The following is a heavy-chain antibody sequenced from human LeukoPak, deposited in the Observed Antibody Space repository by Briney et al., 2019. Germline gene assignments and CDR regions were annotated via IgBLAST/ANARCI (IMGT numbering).Heavy chain of an antibody. D-gene: IGHD3/OR15-3a*01. Sequence: GESLKISCKGSGYSFSTHWIGWVRQMPGKGLEWMGIIYPGDSDTRYSPSFQGQVTISADKSVSTAYLQWSSLKASDTAMYYCVRVLWTWALNYYYGMDVWGQGTTVTVSS. J-gene: IGHJ6*02. V-gene: IGHV5-51*01. CDR1: GYSFSTHW. CDR2: IYPGDSDT. CDR3: VRVLWTWALNYYYGMDV.